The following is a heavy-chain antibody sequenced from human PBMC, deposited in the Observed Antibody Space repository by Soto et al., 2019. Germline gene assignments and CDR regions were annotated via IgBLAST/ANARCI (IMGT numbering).Heavy chain of an antibody. CDR3: ASTPRGYSYGYYGMDV. V-gene: IGHV4-39*01. CDR1: GCPISSSSYY. CDR2: IYYSGST. J-gene: IGHJ6*02. Sequence: SETLSLTCTVSGCPISSSSYYWGWIRQPPGKGLEWIGSIYYSGSTYYNPSLKSRVTISVDTSKNQFSLKLSSVTAADTAVYYCASTPRGYSYGYYGMDVWGQGTTVTVSS. D-gene: IGHD5-18*01.